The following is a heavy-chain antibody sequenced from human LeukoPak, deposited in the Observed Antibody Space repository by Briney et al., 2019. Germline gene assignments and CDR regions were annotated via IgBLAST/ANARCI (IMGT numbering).Heavy chain of an antibody. CDR3: ASAIVDTAMAPWYFDY. V-gene: IGHV4-39*07. J-gene: IGHJ4*02. CDR2: IYYSGST. CDR1: GGSISSSSYY. D-gene: IGHD5-18*01. Sequence: SETLSLTCTVSGGSISSSSYYWGWIRQPPGKGLEWIGSIYYSGSTYYNPSLKSRVTISVDTSKNQFSLKLSSVTAADTAVYYCASAIVDTAMAPWYFDYWGQGTLVTVSS.